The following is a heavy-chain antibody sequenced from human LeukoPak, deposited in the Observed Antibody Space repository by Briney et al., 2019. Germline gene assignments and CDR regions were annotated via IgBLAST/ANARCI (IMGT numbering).Heavy chain of an antibody. Sequence: PGGSLRLSCAASGFIFSNYWMHWVRQAPGEELVWVSRMNTDGSTINYADYVKGRFTISRDNAKNTLYLQMNSLTTEDTAVYYCATAGKYRFDNWGQGIPVTDSS. CDR2: MNTDGSTI. V-gene: IGHV3-74*01. J-gene: IGHJ5*02. D-gene: IGHD6-19*01. CDR1: GFIFSNYW. CDR3: ATAGKYRFDN.